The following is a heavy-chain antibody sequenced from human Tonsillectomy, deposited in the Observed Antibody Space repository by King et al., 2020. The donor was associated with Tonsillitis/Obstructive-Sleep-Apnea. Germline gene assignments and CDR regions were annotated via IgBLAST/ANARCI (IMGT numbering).Heavy chain of an antibody. CDR1: GFTFSSYA. CDR2: ISYDGSNK. Sequence: VQLVESGGGVVQPGRSLRLSCAASGFTFSSYAMHWVRQAPGKGLEWVAVISYDGSNKYYADSVKGRFTISRDNSKNTLYLQMNSLRAEDTAVYYCARDLTGGLGYDFWSGYYTFDYWGQGTLVTVSS. V-gene: IGHV3-30*04. CDR3: ARDLTGGLGYDFWSGYYTFDY. D-gene: IGHD3-3*01. J-gene: IGHJ4*02.